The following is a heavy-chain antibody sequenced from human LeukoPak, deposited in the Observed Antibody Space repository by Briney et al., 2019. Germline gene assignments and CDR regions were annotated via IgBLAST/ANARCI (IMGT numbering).Heavy chain of an antibody. CDR3: ERDGHGTNLDEFDS. J-gene: IGHJ4*02. CDR1: GFSFSSHW. V-gene: IGHV3-74*01. Sequence: GGSLRLSCAASGFSFSSHWMHWGRHAPGKGLVWVSRIDRDGRTTNYADSAKGRSTISRDNAKNTLYLQMNSLRVDDTAVYFCERDGHGTNLDEFDSWGQGTLVTVSS. D-gene: IGHD1-1*01. CDR2: IDRDGRTT.